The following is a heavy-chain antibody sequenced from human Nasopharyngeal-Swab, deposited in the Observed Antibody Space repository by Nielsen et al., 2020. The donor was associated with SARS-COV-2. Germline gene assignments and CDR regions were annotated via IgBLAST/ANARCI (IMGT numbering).Heavy chain of an antibody. J-gene: IGHJ4*02. CDR2: IDPSDSYT. CDR1: GYSFTSYW. Sequence: GESLKISCKGSGYSFTSYWISWVRQMPGKGLEWMGRIDPSDSYTNYSPSLQGHVTISADKSISTAYLQWSSLKASDTAMYYCARFSSGTIPSVDYWGQGTLVTVSS. CDR3: ARFSSGTIPSVDY. D-gene: IGHD1-7*01. V-gene: IGHV5-10-1*01.